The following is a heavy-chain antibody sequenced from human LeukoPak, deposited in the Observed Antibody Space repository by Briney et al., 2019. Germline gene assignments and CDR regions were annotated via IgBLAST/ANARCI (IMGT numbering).Heavy chain of an antibody. D-gene: IGHD2-15*01. J-gene: IGHJ4*02. CDR2: IKQDGSEK. V-gene: IGHV3-7*01. Sequence: PGGSLRLSCTASGCTFSSYWMTWVRKAPGKGLEWVANIKQDGSEKYYVDSVKGRFTISRDNAKNSLYLQMNSLRAEDTAVYYCARDGGRKDDYWGQGTLVTVYS. CDR1: GCTFSSYW. CDR3: ARDGGRKDDY.